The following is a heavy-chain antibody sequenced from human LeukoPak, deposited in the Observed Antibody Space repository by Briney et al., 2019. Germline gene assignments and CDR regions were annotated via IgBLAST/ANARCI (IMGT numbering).Heavy chain of an antibody. CDR3: TRVRNSNNWWGAFDI. CDR1: GYTFGTSG. J-gene: IGHJ3*02. Sequence: GASVNVSCKAFGYTFGTSGISWVRQAPGQRPEWMGWINPNNGNTQYARGVQGRVTMSTDTSRSTAYMELRSLRSDDTAVYYCTRVRNSNNWWGAFDIWGQGTTVTVSS. V-gene: IGHV1-18*01. CDR2: INPNNGNT. D-gene: IGHD2/OR15-2a*01.